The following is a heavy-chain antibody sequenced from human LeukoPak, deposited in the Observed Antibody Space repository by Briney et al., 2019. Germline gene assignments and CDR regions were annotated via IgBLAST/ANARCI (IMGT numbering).Heavy chain of an antibody. CDR3: ARDLSTVPRVILVI. J-gene: IGHJ3*02. Sequence: ASVKVSCKASGYTFTGYYMHWVRQAPGQGLEWMGWINPNSGGTNYAQKFQGRVTMTRDTSISTAYMELSRLRSDDTAAYYCARDLSTVPRVILVIWGQGTMVTVSS. CDR2: INPNSGGT. D-gene: IGHD4-17*01. V-gene: IGHV1-2*02. CDR1: GYTFTGYY.